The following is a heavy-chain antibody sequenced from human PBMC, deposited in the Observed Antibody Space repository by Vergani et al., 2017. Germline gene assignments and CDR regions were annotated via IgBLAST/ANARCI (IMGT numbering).Heavy chain of an antibody. CDR3: ARDLKEAGGAFDI. CDR1: GGSISSYY. J-gene: IGHJ3*02. V-gene: IGHV4-59*01. CDR2: IYYSGST. Sequence: QVQLQESGPGLVKPSETLSLTCTVSGGSISSYYWSWIRQPPGKGLEWIGYIYYSGSTNYNPSLKSRVTISVDTSKNQFSLKLSSVTAADTAVYYCARDLKEAGGAFDIWGQGTMVTVSS. D-gene: IGHD6-13*01.